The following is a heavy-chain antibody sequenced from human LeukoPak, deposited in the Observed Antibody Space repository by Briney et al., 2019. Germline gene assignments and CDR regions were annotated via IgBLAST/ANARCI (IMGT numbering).Heavy chain of an antibody. Sequence: SETLSLTCTVSGGSISSSSYYWGWIRQPPGKGLEWIGSIYYSGSTYYNPSLKSRVTISVDTSKNQFSLKLSSVTAADTAVYYCARGGTLAYYYYYMDVWGKGTTVTVSS. CDR3: ARGGTLAYYYYYMDV. V-gene: IGHV4-39*01. J-gene: IGHJ6*03. CDR1: GGSISSSSYY. D-gene: IGHD2-15*01. CDR2: IYYSGST.